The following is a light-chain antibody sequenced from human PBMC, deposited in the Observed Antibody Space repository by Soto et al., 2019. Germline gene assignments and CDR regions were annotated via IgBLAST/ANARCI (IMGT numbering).Light chain of an antibody. CDR1: QGIRSY. CDR2: GAS. V-gene: IGKV1-9*01. Sequence: DIQLTQSPFFLSASVGDRVTITCRASQGIRSYLAWYQQRPGKAPELLIYGASTLRTGVASRFSGSGSGTEFTLTISRLQPEDFATSFCQQLNIFPPLFTFGPGTKVDLK. CDR3: QQLNIFPPLFT. J-gene: IGKJ3*01.